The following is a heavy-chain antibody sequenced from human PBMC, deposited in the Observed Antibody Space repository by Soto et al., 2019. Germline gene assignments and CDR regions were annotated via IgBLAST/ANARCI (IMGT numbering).Heavy chain of an antibody. V-gene: IGHV1-18*01. CDR2: ISAYNDHT. CDR1: GYTLTTYG. J-gene: IGHJ4*02. Sequence: QVQLVQSGAEVKKPGASVKVSCKASGYTLTTYGVSWVRQAPGQGLEWVGWISAYNDHTNYAQKLQGSVTMTTDTSTRTAYLALRSLISVDTAVYYCARGTYFDYWGQGTLVTVSS. D-gene: IGHD1-1*01. CDR3: ARGTYFDY.